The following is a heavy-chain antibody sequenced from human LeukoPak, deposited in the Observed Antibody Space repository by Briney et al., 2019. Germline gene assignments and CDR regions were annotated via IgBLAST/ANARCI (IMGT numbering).Heavy chain of an antibody. V-gene: IGHV3-30*02. CDR3: ARDQRVTGRPDIDY. CDR1: GFTFSLYG. Sequence: GGSLRLSCAASGFTFSLYGIHWVRQAPGKGLEWVAFIQNDGSNKYYADSVKGRFTISRDNAKNTLYLQMNNLGAEDTAMYYCARDQRVTGRPDIDYWGQGTLVIVSS. J-gene: IGHJ4*02. CDR2: IQNDGSNK. D-gene: IGHD6-6*01.